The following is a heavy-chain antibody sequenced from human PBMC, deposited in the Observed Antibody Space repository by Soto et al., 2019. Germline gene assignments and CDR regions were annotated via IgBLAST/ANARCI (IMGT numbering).Heavy chain of an antibody. V-gene: IGHV1-69*02. CDR2: IIPMVGMS. Sequence: QVQLVQSGAEVKKPGSSVKVSCKASGDTFNFYTINWVRQAPGQRLEWMGRIIPMVGMSNYAQRFQGRVTITVDTSTSTSYMLMSMMRSDDTAVYYCARGYGSGSRAFDYWGQGTMVTVSS. CDR3: ARGYGSGSRAFDY. D-gene: IGHD3-10*01. CDR1: GDTFNFYT. J-gene: IGHJ4*02.